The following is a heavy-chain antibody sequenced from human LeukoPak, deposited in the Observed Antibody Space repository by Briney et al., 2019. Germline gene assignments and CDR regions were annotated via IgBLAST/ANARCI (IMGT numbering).Heavy chain of an antibody. Sequence: GGSLRLSCAASGFTFSNYGMHWVRQAPGKGLEWVAFIRFDGTSKYYADSVKGRFTISRDNSQNTVSLQANNLRTEDTAVYYCAKDRGGGSSWSLPHYFDYWGQGTLVTVSS. J-gene: IGHJ4*02. CDR2: IRFDGTSK. D-gene: IGHD6-13*01. CDR3: AKDRGGGSSWSLPHYFDY. CDR1: GFTFSNYG. V-gene: IGHV3-30*02.